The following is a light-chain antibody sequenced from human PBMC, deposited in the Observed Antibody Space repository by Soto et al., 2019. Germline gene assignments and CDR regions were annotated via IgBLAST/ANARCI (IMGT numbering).Light chain of an antibody. V-gene: IGKV3D-15*01. CDR2: GAS. J-gene: IGKJ1*01. Sequence: ETVRTQSPATLSLSPGEGATLSCRASQSLNTNLAWYQQKLGQAPRVLIYGASTRATGIPDRFSGSGSGTEFTLTITSLQSEDFEVYYCQQYNNWPQTFGQGTKVDIK. CDR1: QSLNTN. CDR3: QQYNNWPQT.